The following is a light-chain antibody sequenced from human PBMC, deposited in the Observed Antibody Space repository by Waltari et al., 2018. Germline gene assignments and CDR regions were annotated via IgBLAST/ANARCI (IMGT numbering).Light chain of an antibody. J-gene: IGKJ1*01. CDR3: QQYDSYSGT. Sequence: DVQMTQSPSTLSASIGDRVTITGRASQSIKSWLAWYQQKPGKTPKLLIYKASSLESGVPSRFSGSEFGTKFILTISSLQPDDFATYYCQQYDSYSGTFGQGTKVEIK. V-gene: IGKV1-5*03. CDR2: KAS. CDR1: QSIKSW.